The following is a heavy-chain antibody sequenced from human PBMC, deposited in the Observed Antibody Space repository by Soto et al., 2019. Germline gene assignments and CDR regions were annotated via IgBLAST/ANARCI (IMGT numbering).Heavy chain of an antibody. V-gene: IGHV3-64D*06. CDR3: VKDLGGYYYDSSGYCDY. Sequence: HPLGSMRLSCSASGFTFSSYAMHWVRQAPGKGLEYVSAISSNGGSTYYADSVKGRFTISRDNSKNTLYLQMSSLRAEDTAVYYCVKDLGGYYYDSSGYCDYWGQGTLVTVSS. J-gene: IGHJ4*02. CDR1: GFTFSSYA. D-gene: IGHD3-22*01. CDR2: ISSNGGST.